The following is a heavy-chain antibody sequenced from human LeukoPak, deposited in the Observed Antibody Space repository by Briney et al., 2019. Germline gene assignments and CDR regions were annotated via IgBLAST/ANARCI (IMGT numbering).Heavy chain of an antibody. J-gene: IGHJ4*02. CDR2: IKYDGNEK. CDR1: GFTFSISW. CDR3: ARGGTTFEH. Sequence: GGSLRLSCAASGFTFSISWMSWVRQAPGKGLEWVANIKYDGNEKYYVDSVKGRFTISRDNAKNSLYLQMNSLRAEDTAVYYCARGGTTFEHWGQGTLVTVSS. D-gene: IGHD1-1*01. V-gene: IGHV3-7*01.